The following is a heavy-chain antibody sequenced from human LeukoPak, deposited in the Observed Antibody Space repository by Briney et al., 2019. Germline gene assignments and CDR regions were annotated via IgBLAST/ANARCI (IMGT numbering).Heavy chain of an antibody. CDR2: ISGSGGRT. CDR1: GFTFSSYG. Sequence: SGGSLRLSCAASGFTFSSYGMSWVRQAPGKGLEWVSAISGSGGRTYSADSVKGRFTISRDNSKNTLYLQMNSLRAEDTAVYYCAKAGFSSSWSKPDNWFDPWGQGTLVTVSS. J-gene: IGHJ5*02. V-gene: IGHV3-23*01. CDR3: AKAGFSSSWSKPDNWFDP. D-gene: IGHD6-13*01.